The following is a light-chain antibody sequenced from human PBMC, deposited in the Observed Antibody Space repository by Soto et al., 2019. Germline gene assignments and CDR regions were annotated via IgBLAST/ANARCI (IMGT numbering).Light chain of an antibody. CDR2: GAS. V-gene: IGKV3-20*01. CDR1: QSVSRSY. Sequence: EIVLTQSPGTLSLSPGERATLSCRASQSVSRSYLAWYQQKLGQPPRLLIYGASNRATGIPERFSGSGSGTDFTLTFGRLEPEDFAVYYCQQYATSPPTFGGGTKVEIK. CDR3: QQYATSPPT. J-gene: IGKJ4*01.